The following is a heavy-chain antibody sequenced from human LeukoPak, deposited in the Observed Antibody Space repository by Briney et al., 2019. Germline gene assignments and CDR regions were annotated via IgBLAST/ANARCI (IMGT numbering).Heavy chain of an antibody. CDR3: ARERYFDWSESSDY. D-gene: IGHD3-9*01. J-gene: IGHJ4*02. Sequence: GGSLRLSCAASGFTFSSYSMNWVRQAPGKGLEWVANIKQDGSEKYYVDSVKGRFTISRDNAKNSLYLQMNSLRAEDTAVYYCARERYFDWSESSDYWGQGTLVTVSS. V-gene: IGHV3-7*01. CDR2: IKQDGSEK. CDR1: GFTFSSYS.